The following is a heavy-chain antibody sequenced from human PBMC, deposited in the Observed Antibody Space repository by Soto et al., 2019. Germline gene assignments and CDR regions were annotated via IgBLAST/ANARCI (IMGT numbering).Heavy chain of an antibody. V-gene: IGHV1-69*12. D-gene: IGHD4-17*01. CDR2: IIPIFGTA. Sequence: QVQLVQSGAEVKKPGSSVNVSCKASGGTFSSYAISWVRQAPGQGLEWMGGIIPIFGTADYAQKFQGRVTITADESTSTAYMELSSLRSEDTAVYYCARGDYGDYEYYFDYWGQGTLVTVSS. CDR3: ARGDYGDYEYYFDY. CDR1: GGTFSSYA. J-gene: IGHJ4*02.